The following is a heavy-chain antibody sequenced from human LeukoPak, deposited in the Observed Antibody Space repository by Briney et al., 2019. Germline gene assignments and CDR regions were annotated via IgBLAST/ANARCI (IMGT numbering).Heavy chain of an antibody. J-gene: IGHJ6*04. CDR3: GSDDFLSGYPRPQDV. V-gene: IGHV3-48*03. CDR1: RFTLSRYE. Sequence: PGRSLSLSRAASRFTLSRYEMKCGRGAPGRGLECGSYISSSGRTIYYTDSVKGRFPISRDNAKNTLYRQMNSQRAAATAVFYFGSDDFLSGYPRPQDVWGKGTTVTVSS. CDR2: ISSSGRTI. D-gene: IGHD3-3*01.